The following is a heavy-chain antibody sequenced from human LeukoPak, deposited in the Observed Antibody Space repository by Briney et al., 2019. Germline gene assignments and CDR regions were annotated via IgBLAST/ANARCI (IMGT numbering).Heavy chain of an antibody. CDR1: GGTFSSYA. V-gene: IGHV1-24*01. CDR3: ATQNITYYYDSSGFPFDY. CDR2: FDPEDGET. J-gene: IGHJ4*02. D-gene: IGHD3-22*01. Sequence: ASVKVSCMASGGTFSSYAISWVRQAPGQGLEWMGGFDPEDGETIYAQKFQGRVTMTEDTSTDTAYMELSSLRSEDTAVYYCATQNITYYYDSSGFPFDYWGQGTLVTVSS.